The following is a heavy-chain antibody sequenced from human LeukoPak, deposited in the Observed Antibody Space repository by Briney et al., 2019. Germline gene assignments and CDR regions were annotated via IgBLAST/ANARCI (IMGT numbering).Heavy chain of an antibody. CDR2: IKQDGSEK. V-gene: IGHV3-7*01. CDR1: GFTFSSYW. CDR3: ARDKDSLWFGELDFDY. J-gene: IGHJ4*02. D-gene: IGHD3-10*01. Sequence: AGGSLRLSCAASGFTFSSYWMSWVRQAPGKGLEWVANIKQDGSEKYYVDSVKGRFTISRDNAKNSLYLQMNSLRAEDTAVYYCARDKDSLWFGELDFDYWGQGTLVTVSS.